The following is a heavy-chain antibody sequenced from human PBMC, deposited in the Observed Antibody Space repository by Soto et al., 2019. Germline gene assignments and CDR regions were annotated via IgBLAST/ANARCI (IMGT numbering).Heavy chain of an antibody. D-gene: IGHD3-3*01. J-gene: IGHJ4*02. CDR1: GDTFTSYP. V-gene: IGHV1-69*06. Sequence: QVQLVQSGAEVKKPGSSVQVTYKASGDTFTSYPFSWVRHAPGQVLEWMGGIIPMCGTPNNEQKFQGRLTITADKSTSTVYMELRGLKSEDTYLYFCERNGVAGMDYWGQGTLVTVSS. CDR2: IIPMCGTP. CDR3: ERNGVAGMDY.